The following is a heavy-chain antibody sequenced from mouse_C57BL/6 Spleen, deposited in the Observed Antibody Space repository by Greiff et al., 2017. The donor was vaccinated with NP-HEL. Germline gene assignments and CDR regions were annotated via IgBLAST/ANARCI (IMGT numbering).Heavy chain of an antibody. D-gene: IGHD2-1*01. CDR2: INPNNGGT. Sequence: VQLQQSGPELVKPGASVKISCKASGYTFTDYYMNWVKQSHGKSLEWIGDINPNNGGTSYNQKFKGKATLTVDKSSSTAYMELRSLTSEDSAVYYCARSDYGNVDYWGQGTTLTVSS. J-gene: IGHJ2*01. CDR3: ARSDYGNVDY. V-gene: IGHV1-26*01. CDR1: GYTFTDYY.